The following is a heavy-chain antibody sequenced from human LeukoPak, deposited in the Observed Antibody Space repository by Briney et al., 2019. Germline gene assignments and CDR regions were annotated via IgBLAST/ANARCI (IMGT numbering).Heavy chain of an antibody. CDR3: ATNYYCDSSGYSLFAY. CDR2: IIPIFGTA. Sequence: SVKVSCKASGGTFSSYAISWVRQAPGQGLEWMGRIIPIFGTANYAQKFQGRVTITTDESTSTPYMELSSLRSEDTAVYYCATNYYCDSSGYSLFAYWGQGTLVTVSS. CDR1: GGTFSSYA. J-gene: IGHJ4*02. V-gene: IGHV1-69*05. D-gene: IGHD3-22*01.